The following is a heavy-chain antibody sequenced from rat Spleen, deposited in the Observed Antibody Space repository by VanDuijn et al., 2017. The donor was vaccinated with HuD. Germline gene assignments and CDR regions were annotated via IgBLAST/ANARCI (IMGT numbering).Heavy chain of an antibody. Sequence: EVQVLESGGGLVQPGNSLKFSCATSGFTFSTAWMYWYRQFPEKRLEWVARIKAKSNNYATDYTDSVKGRFTISRDNAKSTLSLQMDSLRSEDTATYYCARRHYGYTDYFDYWGQGVMVTVSS. V-gene: IGHV6-6*01. CDR2: IKAKSNNYAT. D-gene: IGHD1-9*01. CDR1: GFTFSTAW. CDR3: ARRHYGYTDYFDY. J-gene: IGHJ2*01.